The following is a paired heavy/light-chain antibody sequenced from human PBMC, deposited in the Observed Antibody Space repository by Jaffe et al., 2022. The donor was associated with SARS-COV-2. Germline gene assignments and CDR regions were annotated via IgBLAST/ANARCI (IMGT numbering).Light chain of an antibody. CDR1: QSINSY. CDR3: QQSYSTLWT. Sequence: DIQMTQSPSSLSASVGDRVTITCRASQSINSYLNWYQQKPGKAPKLLIYAASSLQSGVPSRFSGSGSGTDFTLTISSLQPEDFATYYCQQSYSTLWTFGQGTKVEIK. V-gene: IGKV1-39*01. J-gene: IGKJ1*01. CDR2: AAS.
Heavy chain of an antibody. V-gene: IGHV1-69*01. J-gene: IGHJ4*02. CDR1: GGTFSSYA. CDR2: IIPIFGTA. CDR3: ARAAGGTYGLGYFDY. Sequence: QVQLVQSGAEVKKPGSSVKVSCKASGGTFSSYAISWVRQAPGQGLEWMGGIIPIFGTANYAQKFQGRVTITADESTITANMELSSLRFEDTAVYYCARAAGGTYGLGYFDYWGQGTLVTVSS. D-gene: IGHD3-10*01.